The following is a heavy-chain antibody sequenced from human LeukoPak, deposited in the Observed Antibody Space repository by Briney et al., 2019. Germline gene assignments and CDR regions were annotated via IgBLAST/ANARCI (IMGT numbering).Heavy chain of an antibody. CDR1: GYSFTYW. D-gene: IGHD6-6*01. V-gene: IGHV5-51*01. Sequence: GGSLKISCKGSGYSFTYWIGWVRQMPGKGLEWMGIIYSGDSHTKYSPSFQGRVTISADKSISTAYLQWSSLEASDTAMYYCARPHSSSSVWNAFDIWGQGTMVTVSS. J-gene: IGHJ3*02. CDR3: ARPHSSSSVWNAFDI. CDR2: IYSGDSHT.